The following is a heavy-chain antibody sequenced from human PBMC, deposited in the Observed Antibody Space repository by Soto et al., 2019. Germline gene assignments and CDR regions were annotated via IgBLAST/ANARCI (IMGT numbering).Heavy chain of an antibody. CDR3: ATDNQPVWAAAVNRGMDV. J-gene: IGHJ6*02. D-gene: IGHD6-13*01. V-gene: IGHV1-18*04. CDR2: ISAYNGNT. CDR1: GYTFTSYG. Sequence: ASVKVSCKASGYTFTSYGISWVRQAPGQGLEWMGWISAYNGNTNYAQKLQGRVTMTTDTSTSTAYMELRSLRSDDTAVYYCATDNQPVWAAAVNRGMDVWGQGTTVTVSS.